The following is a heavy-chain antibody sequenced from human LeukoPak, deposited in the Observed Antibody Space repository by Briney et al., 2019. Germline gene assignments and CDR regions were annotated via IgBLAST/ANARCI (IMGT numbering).Heavy chain of an antibody. V-gene: IGHV4-59*08. J-gene: IGHJ4*02. CDR3: ARTLYSSSHFDY. CDR1: GGSISSYY. CDR2: IYYSGST. D-gene: IGHD6-6*01. Sequence: PSETLSLTCTVSGGSISSYYWSWIRQPPGKGLEWIGYIYYSGSTNYNPSLKGRVTISVDTSKNQFSLKLSSVTAADTAVYYCARTLYSSSHFDYWGQGTLVTVSS.